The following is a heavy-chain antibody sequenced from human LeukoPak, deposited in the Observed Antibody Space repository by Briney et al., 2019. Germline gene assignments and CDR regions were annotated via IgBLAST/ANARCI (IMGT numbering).Heavy chain of an antibody. CDR3: ARAPQYHQPNGMDV. CDR2: ISAYNGNT. D-gene: IGHD4-11*01. CDR1: GYTFTSYG. J-gene: IGHJ6*02. V-gene: IGHV1-18*01. Sequence: GASVKVSCKASGYTFTSYGISWVRQAPGQGLEWMGWISAYNGNTNYAQKLQGRVTMTTDTSTSTAYMELRSLRPDDTAVYYCARAPQYHQPNGMDVWGQGTTVTVSS.